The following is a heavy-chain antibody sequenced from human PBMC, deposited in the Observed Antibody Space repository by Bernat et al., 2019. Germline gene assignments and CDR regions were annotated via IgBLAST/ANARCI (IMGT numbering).Heavy chain of an antibody. CDR2: IYSGGST. CDR1: GFTVSRIY. CDR3: ARDFDDSSTT. J-gene: IGHJ4*02. V-gene: IGHV3-66*01. D-gene: IGHD3-22*01. Sequence: EVQLVESGGGLVQPGGSLRLSCAASGFTVSRIYMRWVRQAPGKGLEWVSVIYSGGSTYYADSVKGRFTISRDNSKNTLYLKMNSLRAEDTAVYYCARDFDDSSTTWGQGTLVTVSS.